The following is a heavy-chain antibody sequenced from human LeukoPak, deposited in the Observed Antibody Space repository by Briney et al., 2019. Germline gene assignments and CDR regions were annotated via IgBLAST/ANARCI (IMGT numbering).Heavy chain of an antibody. CDR3: ARYPTTYYYDSSGYYSVGWFDP. J-gene: IGHJ5*02. CDR2: INPNSGGT. CDR1: GYTFTGYY. Sequence: GASVKVSCKASGYTFTGYYMHWVRQAPGQGLEWMGWINPNSGGTNYAQKFQGRVTMTRDTSISTAYMELSRLRSDDTAVYYCARYPTTYYYDSSGYYSVGWFDPWGQGTLVTVSS. D-gene: IGHD3-22*01. V-gene: IGHV1-2*02.